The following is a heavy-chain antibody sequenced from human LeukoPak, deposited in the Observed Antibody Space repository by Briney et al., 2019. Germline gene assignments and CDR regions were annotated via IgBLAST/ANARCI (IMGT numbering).Heavy chain of an antibody. J-gene: IGHJ4*02. CDR1: GFTFSDYY. D-gene: IGHD1-7*01. CDR3: ASPKSNWNFFSGDY. V-gene: IGHV3-11*01. CDR2: ISSSGSTI. Sequence: GGSLRPSCAASGFTFSDYYMSWIRQAPGKGLEWVSYISSSGSTIYYADSVKGRFTISRDNAKNSLYLQMNSLRAEDTAVYYCASPKSNWNFFSGDYWGQGTLVTVSS.